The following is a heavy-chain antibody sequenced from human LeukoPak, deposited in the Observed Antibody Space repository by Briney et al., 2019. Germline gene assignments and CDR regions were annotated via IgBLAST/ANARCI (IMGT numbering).Heavy chain of an antibody. V-gene: IGHV1-8*01. Sequence: ASVKVCCKASGNTFTSYEINWVRKASGLGLDWMGWMNPNSGNTGYAQKFQGRVTMTRNTSISTAYMELSSLRSEDTAVYYCARGVTSGGFDYWGQGTLVTVSS. J-gene: IGHJ4*02. CDR3: ARGVTSGGFDY. CDR2: MNPNSGNT. CDR1: GNTFTSYE. D-gene: IGHD3-16*01.